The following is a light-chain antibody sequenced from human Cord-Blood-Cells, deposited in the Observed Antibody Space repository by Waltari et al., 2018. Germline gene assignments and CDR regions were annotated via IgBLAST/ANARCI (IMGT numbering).Light chain of an antibody. CDR3: QQYGSSPYS. V-gene: IGKV3-20*01. CDR1: QSVSSSY. Sequence: EMVLAQSPGPLALSPGEGATLSCRASQSVSSSYLAWYQQKPGQAPRLLIYGASSRATGIPDRFSGSGSGTDFTLTISRLEPEDFAVYYCQQYGSSPYSFGQGTKLEIK. CDR2: GAS. J-gene: IGKJ2*03.